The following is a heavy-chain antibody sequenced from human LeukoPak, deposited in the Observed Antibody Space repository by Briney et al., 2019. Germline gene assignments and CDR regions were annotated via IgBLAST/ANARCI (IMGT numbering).Heavy chain of an antibody. J-gene: IGHJ4*02. CDR2: INHSGST. D-gene: IGHD3-10*01. V-gene: IGHV4-34*01. Sequence: PSETLSLTCAVYGGSFSGYYWSWIRQPPGKGLEWIGEINHSGSTNYNPSLKSRVTISVDTSKNQFSLKLSSVTAADTVVYYCARVRNYGSGSYYPYYFDYWGQGTLVTVSS. CDR3: ARVRNYGSGSYYPYYFDY. CDR1: GGSFSGYY.